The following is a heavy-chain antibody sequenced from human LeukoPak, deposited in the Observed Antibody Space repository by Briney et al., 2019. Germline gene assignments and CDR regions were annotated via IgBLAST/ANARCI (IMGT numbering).Heavy chain of an antibody. CDR2: IKQDGSEK. CDR1: GFTFSSYW. CDR3: ARAGGSGWFSYYFDY. V-gene: IGHV3-7*01. J-gene: IGHJ4*02. Sequence: GGSLRLSCAASGFTFSSYWMSWVRQAPGKGLEWVANIKQDGSEKYYADSVKGRFTISRDNAKNSLYLQMNSLRAEDTAVYYCARAGGSGWFSYYFDYWGQGTLVTVSS. D-gene: IGHD6-19*01.